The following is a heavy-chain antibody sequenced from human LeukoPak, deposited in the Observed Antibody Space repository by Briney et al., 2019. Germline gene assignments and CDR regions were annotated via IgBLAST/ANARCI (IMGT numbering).Heavy chain of an antibody. Sequence: GGSLRLSCAASGFTFSTYSMNWVRQAPGKGLEWVSSISSSGSTIYYADSVKGRFTISRDNAKNSLYLQMNSLRAEDTAVYYCARVDTSGFYPWGQGTLVTVSS. CDR3: ARVDTSGFYP. D-gene: IGHD3-22*01. CDR1: GFTFSTYS. V-gene: IGHV3-48*04. CDR2: ISSSGSTI. J-gene: IGHJ5*02.